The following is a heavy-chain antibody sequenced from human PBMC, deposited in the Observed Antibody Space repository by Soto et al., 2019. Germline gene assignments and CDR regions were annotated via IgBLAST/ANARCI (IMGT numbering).Heavy chain of an antibody. CDR3: ARIPGKGFSDYYYCGMDV. V-gene: IGHV2-26*01. CDR2: IFSDDDK. J-gene: IGHJ6*02. Sequence: QVTLKESGPVLVKPTETLTLPCTVSGFSLTIPRLGVSWFRQPPGKALAWLAHIFSDDDKSYSTSLQSRLTISHDTSKSQVVLSMTNMGPADTATYYCARIPGKGFSDYYYCGMDVWGQGTTVTVSS. CDR1: GFSLTIPRLG. D-gene: IGHD1-1*01.